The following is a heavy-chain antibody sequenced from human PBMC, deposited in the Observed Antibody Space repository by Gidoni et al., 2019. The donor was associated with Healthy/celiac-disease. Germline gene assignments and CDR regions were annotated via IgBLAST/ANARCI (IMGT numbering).Heavy chain of an antibody. CDR2: ISWDGGST. CDR1: GFTFYDYT. J-gene: IGHJ4*02. Sequence: EVHLVESGGVVVQPGGSLRLSCAASGFTFYDYTMHWVRQAPGKGLEWVSLISWDGGSTYYADSVKGRFTISRDNSKNSLYLQMNSLRTEDTALYYCAKDIGYVELQGFDYWGQGTLVTVSS. V-gene: IGHV3-43*01. CDR3: AKDIGYVELQGFDY. D-gene: IGHD1-7*01.